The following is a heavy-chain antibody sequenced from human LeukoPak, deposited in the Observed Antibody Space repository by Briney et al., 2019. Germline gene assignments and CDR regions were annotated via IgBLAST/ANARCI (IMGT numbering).Heavy chain of an antibody. V-gene: IGHV1-24*01. CDR1: GYILSELS. Sequence: ASVKVSCKVSGYILSELSIHWVRQTPEKGLEWMGGFDAEEGETIYAQKFQGRVTLTEDTSTETAYMELSSLTSEDTAVYYCATPRVWYSGGKTSGSRFDYWGQGTLATVSS. J-gene: IGHJ4*02. CDR3: ATPRVWYSGGKTSGSRFDY. D-gene: IGHD1-26*01. CDR2: FDAEEGET.